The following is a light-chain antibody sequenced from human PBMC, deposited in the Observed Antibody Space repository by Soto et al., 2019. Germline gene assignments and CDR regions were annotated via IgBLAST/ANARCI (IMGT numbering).Light chain of an antibody. Sequence: QSVLTQPPSVSGAPGQRVTISCTGSSSNIGAGYDVHWYQRLPGTAPKVLIYGNNNRPSGVPDRFSVSKSGTSASLAITGLQAEDEADYYCQSYDSSLSGSDVFGTGTKLTVL. CDR2: GNN. J-gene: IGLJ1*01. CDR1: SSNIGAGYD. V-gene: IGLV1-40*01. CDR3: QSYDSSLSGSDV.